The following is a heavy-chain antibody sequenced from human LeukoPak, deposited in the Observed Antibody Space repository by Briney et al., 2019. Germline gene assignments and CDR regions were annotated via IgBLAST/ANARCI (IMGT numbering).Heavy chain of an antibody. J-gene: IGHJ4*02. D-gene: IGHD6-6*01. CDR3: ARAEREQLAQWDY. CDR2: IIPIFGTA. CDR1: GGTCSSYA. Sequence: SVKVSRKASGGTCSSYAMSWVRQAPGQGLEWMGRIIPIFGTANYEQKFQGGVTITTDESTSTAYMELSSLRSEDTAVYYCARAEREQLAQWDYWGQGTLVTVSS. V-gene: IGHV1-69*05.